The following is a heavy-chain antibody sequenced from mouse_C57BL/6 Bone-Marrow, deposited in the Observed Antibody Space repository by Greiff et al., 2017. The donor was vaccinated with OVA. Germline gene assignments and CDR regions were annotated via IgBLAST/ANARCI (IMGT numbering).Heavy chain of an antibody. CDR3: ARDPRWLLRYFDV. D-gene: IGHD2-3*01. J-gene: IGHJ1*03. Sequence: EVQRVESGGDLVKPGGSLKLSCAASGFTFSSYGMSWVRQTPEKRLEWVATISDGGSYTYYPDNVKGRFTISRDNAKNNLYLQMSHLKSEDTAMYYCARDPRWLLRYFDVWGTGTTVTVSS. CDR2: ISDGGSYT. V-gene: IGHV5-4*01. CDR1: GFTFSSYG.